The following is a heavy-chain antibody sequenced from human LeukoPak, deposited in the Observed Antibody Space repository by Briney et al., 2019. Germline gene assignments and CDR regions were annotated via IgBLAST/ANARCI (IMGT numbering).Heavy chain of an antibody. J-gene: IGHJ6*02. CDR1: GFTFSSYS. CDR3: AKDLPGRGVVPIYGMDV. D-gene: IGHD2-2*01. V-gene: IGHV3-21*01. CDR2: ISSSSSYI. Sequence: GGSLRLSCAASGFTFSSYSMNWVRQAPGKGLEWVSSISSSSSYIYYADSVKGRFTISGDNAKNSLYLQMNSLRAEDTAVYYCAKDLPGRGVVPIYGMDVWGQGTTVTVSS.